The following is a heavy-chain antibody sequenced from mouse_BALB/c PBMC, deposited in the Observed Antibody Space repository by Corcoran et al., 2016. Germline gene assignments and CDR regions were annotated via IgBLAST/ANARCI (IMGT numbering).Heavy chain of an antibody. CDR2: INTYTGEP. D-gene: IGHD3-1*01. CDR1: GYTFTNYG. CDR3: PRGSSGYDY. J-gene: IGHJ2*01. V-gene: IGHV9-1*02. Sequence: QIQLVQSGPELKKPGETVKISCKASGYTFTNYGMNRVKQAPGKGLKLMGWINTYTGEPTYAADFKGRFAFSLETSASTAYLQINNLKNEDMATYFCPRGSSGYDYWGQGTTLTVSS.